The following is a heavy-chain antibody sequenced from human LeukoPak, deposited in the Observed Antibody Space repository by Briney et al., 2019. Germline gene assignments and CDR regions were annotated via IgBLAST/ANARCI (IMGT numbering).Heavy chain of an antibody. CDR3: ASEYSSSSDHY. CDR2: ISYDGSNK. CDR1: GFTFSSYA. D-gene: IGHD6-6*01. J-gene: IGHJ4*02. V-gene: IGHV3-30-3*01. Sequence: GGSLRLSCAASGFTFSSYAMHWVRQAPGKGLEWVAVISYDGSNKYYADSVKGRFTISRDNSKNTLYLQMNSLRAEDTAVYYCASEYSSSSDHYWGQGTLVTVSS.